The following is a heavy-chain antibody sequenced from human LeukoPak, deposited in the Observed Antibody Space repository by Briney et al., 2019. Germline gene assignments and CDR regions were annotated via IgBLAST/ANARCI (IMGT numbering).Heavy chain of an antibody. CDR1: GGSFSGYY. J-gene: IGHJ4*02. CDR2: INHSGST. D-gene: IGHD3-16*01. V-gene: IGHV4-34*01. CDR3: AKVGGDPYSFTY. Sequence: SETLSLTCAVYGGSFSGYYWSWIRQPPGKGLEWIGEINHSGSTNYNPSLKSRVTISVDTSKNQFSLKLSSVTAADTAVYYCAKVGGDPYSFTYWGQGTLVTVSS.